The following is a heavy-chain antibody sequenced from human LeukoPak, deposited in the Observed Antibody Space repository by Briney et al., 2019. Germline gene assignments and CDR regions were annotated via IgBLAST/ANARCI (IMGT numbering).Heavy chain of an antibody. CDR3: VSQYDRSGCYAFDY. D-gene: IGHD3-22*01. J-gene: IGHJ4*02. CDR1: GHSISSGYY. Sequence: SETMSLTCAVSGHSISSGYYWGWIRQPPGKGLEWIGYIYHSGSTYYNPSLKSRVIISVDTSKSHFSLKLNSVTAADTAVYYCVSQYDRSGCYAFDYWGQGTLVTVTS. CDR2: IYHSGST. V-gene: IGHV4-38-2*01.